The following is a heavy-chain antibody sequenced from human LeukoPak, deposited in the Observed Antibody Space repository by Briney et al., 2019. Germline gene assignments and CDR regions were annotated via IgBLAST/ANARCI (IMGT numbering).Heavy chain of an antibody. CDR3: AKGSAQWELYDY. CDR1: GFTFSNYA. D-gene: IGHD4-23*01. J-gene: IGHJ4*02. Sequence: PGGSLRLSCAASGFTFSNYAMSWVRQAPGKGLEWVSAIVGDTVTFYTDSVKGRFTISRDNSKNTLYLQMNGLRAEDTAIYYCAKGSAQWELYDYWGQGTLVTVSS. CDR2: IVGDTVT. V-gene: IGHV3-23*01.